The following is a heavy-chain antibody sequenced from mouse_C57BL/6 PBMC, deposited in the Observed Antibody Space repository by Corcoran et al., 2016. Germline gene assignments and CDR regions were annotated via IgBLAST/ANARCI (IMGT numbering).Heavy chain of an antibody. CDR3: ARTDYGHFDY. Sequence: QSQWVQSGPELKKPGETVKISCKASGYTFTTYGMSWVKQAPGKGLKWMGWINTYSGVPTYADDFKGRFAFSLETSASTAYLQINNLKNEDTATYFCARTDYGHFDYWGQGTTLTVSS. J-gene: IGHJ2*01. D-gene: IGHD1-2*01. CDR2: INTYSGVP. CDR1: GYTFTTYG. V-gene: IGHV9-3*01.